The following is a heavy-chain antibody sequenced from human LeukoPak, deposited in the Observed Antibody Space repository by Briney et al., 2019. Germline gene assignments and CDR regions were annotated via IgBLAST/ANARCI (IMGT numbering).Heavy chain of an antibody. CDR1: GGSISSYY. D-gene: IGHD6-13*01. J-gene: IGHJ3*02. CDR3: ARGAYSSSWYGHAFDI. V-gene: IGHV4-4*07. Sequence: SETLSLTCSVSGGSISSYYWSWIRQPAGKGLELIGRIYTSGSTHYNPSLKSRVTMSVDTSKNQFSLKLSSVTAADTAVYYCARGAYSSSWYGHAFDIWGQGTMVTVSS. CDR2: IYTSGST.